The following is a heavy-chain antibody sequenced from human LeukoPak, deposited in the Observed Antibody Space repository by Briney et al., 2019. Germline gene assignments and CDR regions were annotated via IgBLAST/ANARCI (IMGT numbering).Heavy chain of an antibody. J-gene: IGHJ6*02. CDR3: ARHPGGAYYYYYYGMDV. Sequence: SETLSLTCAVYGGSFSGYYWSWIRQPPGKGLEWIGEINHSGSTNYNPSLKSRVTISVDTSKNQFSLKLSSVTAADTAVCYCARHPGGAYYYYYYGMDVWGQGTTVTVSS. CDR1: GGSFSGYY. CDR2: INHSGST. D-gene: IGHD1-26*01. V-gene: IGHV4-34*01.